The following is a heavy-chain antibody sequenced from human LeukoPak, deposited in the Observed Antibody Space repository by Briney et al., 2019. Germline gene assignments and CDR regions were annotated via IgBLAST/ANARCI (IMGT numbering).Heavy chain of an antibody. Sequence: GGSLRLSCAASGFTFNNYWMSWVRQAPGKGLECVANIKQDVSEKYYVDSVKGRFTISRDNAKNSVYLQMNSPRAEDTAVYYCARERAAATPVTRKYYYYMDVWGKGTTVTISS. D-gene: IGHD2-15*01. CDR2: IKQDVSEK. CDR1: GFTFNNYW. J-gene: IGHJ6*03. V-gene: IGHV3-7*01. CDR3: ARERAAATPVTRKYYYYMDV.